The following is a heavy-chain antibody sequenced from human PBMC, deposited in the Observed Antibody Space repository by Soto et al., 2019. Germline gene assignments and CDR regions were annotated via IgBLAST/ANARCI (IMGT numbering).Heavy chain of an antibody. J-gene: IGHJ5*02. D-gene: IGHD6-13*01. CDR3: ARGIIAAAGTPPWIDP. V-gene: IGHV4-59*01. CDR1: GGSISSYY. CDR2: IYYSGST. Sequence: SETLSLTCTVSGGSISSYYWSWIRQPPEKGLEWIGYIYYSGSTNYNPSLKSRVTISVDTSKNQFSLKLSSVTAADTAVYYCARGIIAAAGTPPWIDPWRQGTLVTVSS.